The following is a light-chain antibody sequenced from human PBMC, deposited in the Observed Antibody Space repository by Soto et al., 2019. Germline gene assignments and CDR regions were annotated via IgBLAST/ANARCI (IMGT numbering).Light chain of an antibody. V-gene: IGKV3-11*01. CDR3: QQRSNWPPRFT. Sequence: EIVLTQSPATLSLSPGERATLSCRASQSVSSYLAWYQQKPGQAPRLLIYGASNRATGIPARFSGSGSGTDFTLTISSLEPEDFAVYYCQQRSNWPPRFTFGGGTMVEIK. CDR2: GAS. CDR1: QSVSSY. J-gene: IGKJ4*01.